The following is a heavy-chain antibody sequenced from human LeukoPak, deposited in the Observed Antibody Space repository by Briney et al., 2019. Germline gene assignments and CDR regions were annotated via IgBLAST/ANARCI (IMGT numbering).Heavy chain of an antibody. V-gene: IGHV3-48*01. D-gene: IGHD6-6*01. CDR2: ISSSSSAI. CDR1: GFTFSSYG. Sequence: GGSLRLSCAASGFTFSSYGINWVRQTPGKGLEWVSYISSSSSAINYADSVRGRLTISRDNAKNSLYLQMNSLRPEDTAVYYCARGGAARPDYWGQGTLVTVSS. J-gene: IGHJ4*02. CDR3: ARGGAARPDY.